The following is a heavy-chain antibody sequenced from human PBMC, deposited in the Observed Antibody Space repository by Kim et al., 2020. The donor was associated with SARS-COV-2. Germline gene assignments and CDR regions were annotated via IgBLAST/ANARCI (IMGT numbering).Heavy chain of an antibody. CDR3: ARAALGSVVVTATLWFDP. CDR1: GGTFSSYA. D-gene: IGHD2-21*02. J-gene: IGHJ5*02. Sequence: SVKVSCKASGGTFSSYAISWVRQAPGQGLEWMGGIIPIFGTANYAQKFQGRVTITADESTSTAYMELSSLRSEDTAVYYCARAALGSVVVTATLWFDPWGQGTLVTVSS. V-gene: IGHV1-69*13. CDR2: IIPIFGTA.